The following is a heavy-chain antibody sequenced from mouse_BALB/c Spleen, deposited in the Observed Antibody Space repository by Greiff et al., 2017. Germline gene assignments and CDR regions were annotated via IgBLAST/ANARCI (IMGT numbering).Heavy chain of an antibody. D-gene: IGHD2-14*01. CDR1: GYTFTSYW. CDR2: INPSTGYT. J-gene: IGHJ4*01. CDR3: ARDSYYRYYYAMDY. Sequence: VQLQQSGAELAKPGASVKMSCKASGYTFTSYWMHWVKQRPGQGLEWIGYINPSTGYTEYNQKFKDKATLTADKSSSTAYMQLSSLTSEDSAVYYCARDSYYRYYYAMDYWGQGTSVTVSS. V-gene: IGHV1-7*01.